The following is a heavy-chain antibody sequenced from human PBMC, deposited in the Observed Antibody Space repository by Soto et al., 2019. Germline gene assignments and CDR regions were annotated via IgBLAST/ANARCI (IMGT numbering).Heavy chain of an antibody. J-gene: IGHJ6*02. V-gene: IGHV3-30*18. Sequence: QVQLVESGGGVVQPGRSLRLSCAASGFTFSSYGMHWVRQAPGKGLEWVAVISYDGSNKYYADSVKGRFTISRDNSKNTLYLQMNSLRAEDTAVYYCAKEPAWPQNYYYGMDVWGQGTTVTVSS. CDR1: GFTFSSYG. CDR3: AKEPAWPQNYYYGMDV. CDR2: ISYDGSNK.